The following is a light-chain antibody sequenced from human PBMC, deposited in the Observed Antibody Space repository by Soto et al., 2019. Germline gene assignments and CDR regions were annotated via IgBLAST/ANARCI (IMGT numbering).Light chain of an antibody. V-gene: IGKV1-39*01. CDR2: GAS. CDR3: QQSFITPPLT. Sequence: DIQMTQSPSSLSASIGDRITITCRASQSISTYLNWYQQKPGKAPNLLIYGASTLQSGVPSRFSGRGSATDFTLTISSLQPEDFATYYCQQSFITPPLTFGGGTTVDIK. CDR1: QSISTY. J-gene: IGKJ4*01.